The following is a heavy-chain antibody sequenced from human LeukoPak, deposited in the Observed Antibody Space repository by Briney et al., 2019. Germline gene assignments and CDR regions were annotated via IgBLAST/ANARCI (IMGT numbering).Heavy chain of an antibody. CDR2: IIPILGIA. CDR1: GYTFTSYA. Sequence: GASVKVSCKASGYTFTSYAISWVRQAPGQGLEWMGRIIPILGIANYAQKFQGRVTITADKSTSTAYMELSSLRSEDTAVYYCARGYSGSYYYGMDVWGQGTTVTVSS. V-gene: IGHV1-69*04. CDR3: ARGYSGSYYYGMDV. J-gene: IGHJ6*02. D-gene: IGHD5-12*01.